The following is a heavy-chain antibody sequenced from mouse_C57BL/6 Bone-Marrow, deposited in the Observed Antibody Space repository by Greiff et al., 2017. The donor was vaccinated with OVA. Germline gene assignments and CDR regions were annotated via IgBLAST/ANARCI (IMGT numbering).Heavy chain of an antibody. Sequence: EVKLMESGGGLVKPGGSLKLSCAASGFTFSSYAMSWVRQTPEKRLAWVATISDGGSYTYYPDNVKGRFTISRDNAKNNLYLQMSHLKSEDTAMYYCARDGGFWYFDVWGTGTTVTVSS. CDR3: ARDGGFWYFDV. V-gene: IGHV5-4*01. J-gene: IGHJ1*03. CDR2: ISDGGSYT. CDR1: GFTFSSYA.